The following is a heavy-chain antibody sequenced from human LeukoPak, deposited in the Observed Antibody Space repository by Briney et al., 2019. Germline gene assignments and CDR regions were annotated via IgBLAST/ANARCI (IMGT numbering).Heavy chain of an antibody. CDR1: GFTFSSYS. Sequence: PGGSLRLSCAASGFTFSSYSMNWVRQAPGKGLEWVSAISGSGTNTYYADSVKGRFTISRDNSKNTLYLQMNNLRVDDTAVYYCARTVEMATLQWGQGTLVTVSS. J-gene: IGHJ4*02. CDR3: ARTVEMATLQ. D-gene: IGHD5-24*01. CDR2: ISGSGTNT. V-gene: IGHV3-23*01.